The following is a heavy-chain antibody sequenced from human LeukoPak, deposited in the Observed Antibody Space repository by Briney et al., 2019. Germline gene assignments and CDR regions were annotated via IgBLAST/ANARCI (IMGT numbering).Heavy chain of an antibody. D-gene: IGHD3-3*01. V-gene: IGHV4-39*07. Sequence: PSETLSLTCTVSGGSISSSSYYWGWIRQPPGKGLEWIGSIYYSGSTYYNPSLKSRVTISVDTSKNQFSLKLSSVTAADTAVYYCARKREPSSFWSGYLSQAVGYYYMDVWGKGTTVTVSS. J-gene: IGHJ6*03. CDR3: ARKREPSSFWSGYLSQAVGYYYMDV. CDR1: GGSISSSSYY. CDR2: IYYSGST.